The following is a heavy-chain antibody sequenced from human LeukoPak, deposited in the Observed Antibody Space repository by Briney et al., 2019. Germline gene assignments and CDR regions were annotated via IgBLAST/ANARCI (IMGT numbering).Heavy chain of an antibody. V-gene: IGHV3-15*07. CDR2: IRSKTDGGTT. CDR3: NAEGTLGLSGGFDF. CDR1: GFTISKAW. D-gene: IGHD5-12*01. J-gene: IGHJ4*02. Sequence: GGSLRLSCAASGFTISKAWMNWVRHAPGKGLEWVGRIRSKTDGGTTDYAAPAKGRFTISRDDSKNTLYLQMSSLKTEDTAVDYCNAEGTLGLSGGFDFWGKGMLFIVSS.